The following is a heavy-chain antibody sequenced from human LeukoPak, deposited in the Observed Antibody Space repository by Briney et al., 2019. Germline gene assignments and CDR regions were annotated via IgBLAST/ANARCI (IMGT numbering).Heavy chain of an antibody. Sequence: PGGSLRLSCAASGFTFSSYGMSWVRQAPGKGLEWVSAISGSGGSTYYADSVKGRFTISRDNAKNSLYLQMSSLRAEDTAVYYCATSFGVVNPFDYWGQGTLVTVSS. J-gene: IGHJ4*02. CDR3: ATSFGVVNPFDY. V-gene: IGHV3-23*01. D-gene: IGHD3-3*01. CDR1: GFTFSSYG. CDR2: ISGSGGST.